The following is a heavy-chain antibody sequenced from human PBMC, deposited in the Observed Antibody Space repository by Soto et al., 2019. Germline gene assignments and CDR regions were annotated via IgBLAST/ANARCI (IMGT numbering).Heavy chain of an antibody. V-gene: IGHV1-69*01. D-gene: IGHD2-2*01. CDR3: AREERGPDIVVVPAAMGGGNYYYGMDV. CDR1: GGTFSSYA. CDR2: IIPIFGTA. Sequence: SVKRSCKASGGTFSSYASSWGRQDPGQGLEWMGGIIPIFGTANYAQKFQGRVTITADESTSTAYMELSSLRSEDTAVYYCAREERGPDIVVVPAAMGGGNYYYGMDVWGQGTTVTVSS. J-gene: IGHJ6*02.